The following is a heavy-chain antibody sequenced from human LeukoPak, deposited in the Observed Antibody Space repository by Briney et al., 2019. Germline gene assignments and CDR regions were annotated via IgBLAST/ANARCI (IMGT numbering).Heavy chain of an antibody. V-gene: IGHV5-51*01. CDR1: GYSFTNYW. J-gene: IGHJ4*02. Sequence: GESLKISCKGSGYSFTNYWIGWVRQLPGKGLEWMGTIYPGDSDTKYSPSFQGQVTISADKSISTAYLQWSSLKASDTAMYYCARRIAAAGSIGTRYFDYWGQGTLVTVSS. CDR3: ARRIAAAGSIGTRYFDY. D-gene: IGHD6-13*01. CDR2: IYPGDSDT.